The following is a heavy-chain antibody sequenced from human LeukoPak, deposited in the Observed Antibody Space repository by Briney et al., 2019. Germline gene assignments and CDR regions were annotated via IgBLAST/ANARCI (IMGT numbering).Heavy chain of an antibody. V-gene: IGHV3-23*01. CDR1: GVTISNYG. J-gene: IGHJ4*02. Sequence: GGSLRLSCAVSGVTISNYGMSWVRQAPGKGLEWVAGISGSGGSTNYADSVKGRFTISRDNRKNTLYLQMNSLRVEDTAVYFCAKRGVVIRVILVGFHKEAYYFDSWGQGALVTVSS. CDR2: ISGSGGST. D-gene: IGHD3-22*01. CDR3: AKRGVVIRVILVGFHKEAYYFDS.